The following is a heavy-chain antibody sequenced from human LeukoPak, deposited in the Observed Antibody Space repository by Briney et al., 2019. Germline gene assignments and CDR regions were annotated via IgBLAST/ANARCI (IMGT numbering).Heavy chain of an antibody. V-gene: IGHV3-23*01. CDR2: ISYSDGST. CDR3: ARDQSLVAYSSTWFDY. CDR1: GFTFSNYA. Sequence: GESLRLSCAASGFTFSNYAMNWVRQAPGKGLEWVSTISYSDGSTYYADSVKGRFTISRDNSKNTLYLQMNSLRSDDTAVYYCARDQSLVAYSSTWFDYWSQGTPVTVSS. J-gene: IGHJ4*02. D-gene: IGHD6-13*01.